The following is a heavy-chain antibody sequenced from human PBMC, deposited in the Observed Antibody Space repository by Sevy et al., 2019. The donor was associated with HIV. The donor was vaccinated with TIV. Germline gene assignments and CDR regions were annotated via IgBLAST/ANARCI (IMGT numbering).Heavy chain of an antibody. CDR2: ISDRSTTI. Sequence: GESLKISCAASGFTFRDYYMSWIRQAPGRGLEWLAYISDRSTTIYYAASVKGRFTISRDNAKNSLFLQMKSLRAEDTAVYYCAREGSLRYFDLWGRGTLVTVSS. D-gene: IGHD3-10*01. CDR3: AREGSLRYFDL. CDR1: GFTFRDYY. J-gene: IGHJ2*01. V-gene: IGHV3-11*01.